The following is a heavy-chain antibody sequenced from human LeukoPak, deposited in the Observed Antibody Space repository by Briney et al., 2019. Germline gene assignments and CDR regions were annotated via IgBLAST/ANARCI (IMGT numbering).Heavy chain of an antibody. D-gene: IGHD3-10*01. V-gene: IGHV3-23*01. CDR3: AKVSLLWFGESVFDRYFDY. CDR2: ISGSGGST. Sequence: GGSLRLSCAASGFTFSSYAMSWVRQAPGKGLEWVSAISGSGGSTYYADSVKGRFTISRDNSKNTLYLQMNSLRAEDTAVYYCAKVSLLWFGESVFDRYFDYWGQGTLVTVSS. J-gene: IGHJ4*02. CDR1: GFTFSSYA.